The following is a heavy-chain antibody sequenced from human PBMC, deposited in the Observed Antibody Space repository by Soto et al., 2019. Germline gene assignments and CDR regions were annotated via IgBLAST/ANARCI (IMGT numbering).Heavy chain of an antibody. CDR2: INHLGSI. V-gene: IGHV4-34*01. CDR3: ARGGISHWAYFYYMDV. CDR1: GGSLSDYF. Sequence: QVQLQQWGAGLLKPSETLSLTCVVSGGSLSDYFWCWIRQPPGMALEWIGEINHLGSINYTPSLKRQVTMSVDTSKNQFSLTLNSVPAAATATYYCARGGISHWAYFYYMDVWDRGTTVTVSS. J-gene: IGHJ6*03. D-gene: IGHD2-21*01.